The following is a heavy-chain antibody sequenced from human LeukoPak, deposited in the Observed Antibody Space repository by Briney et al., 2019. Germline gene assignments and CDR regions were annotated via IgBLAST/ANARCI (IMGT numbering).Heavy chain of an antibody. Sequence: SETLSLTCAVYGGSFSGYYWSWIRQPPGKGLEWIGEINHSGSTNYDPSLKSRVTISVDTSKNQFSLKLSSVTAADTAVYYCARGNIAARTLNWFDPWGQGTLVTVSS. J-gene: IGHJ5*02. CDR3: ARGNIAARTLNWFDP. CDR2: INHSGST. V-gene: IGHV4-34*01. CDR1: GGSFSGYY. D-gene: IGHD6-6*01.